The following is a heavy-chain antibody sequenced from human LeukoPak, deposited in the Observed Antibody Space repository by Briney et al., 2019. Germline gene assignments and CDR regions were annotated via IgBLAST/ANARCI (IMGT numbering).Heavy chain of an antibody. J-gene: IGHJ4*02. D-gene: IGHD3-9*01. CDR2: INPNSGGT. CDR3: ARDLALNYDILTGYYNNLDY. V-gene: IGHV1-2*02. CDR1: GYTFTGYY. Sequence: GASVTVSCKASGYTFTGYYMHWVRQAPGQGLEWMGWINPNSGGTNYAQKFQGRVTMTRDTSISTAYMELSRLRSDDTAVYYCARDLALNYDILTGYYNNLDYWGQGTLVTVSS.